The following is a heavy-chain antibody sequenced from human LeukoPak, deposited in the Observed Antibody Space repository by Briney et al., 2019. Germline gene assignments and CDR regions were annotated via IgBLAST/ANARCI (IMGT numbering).Heavy chain of an antibody. CDR2: IASDGSST. V-gene: IGHV3-74*01. J-gene: IGHJ4*02. D-gene: IGHD3-3*01. Sequence: GGSLRLSCAASGFTFSSYWMNWVRQAPGKGLVWVSRIASDGSSTTYADSVKGRFSISRDNAKNTLYLQLNSLRAEDTAAYYCAKVPIFGVVTHYFDYWGQGTLVTVSS. CDR3: AKVPIFGVVTHYFDY. CDR1: GFTFSSYW.